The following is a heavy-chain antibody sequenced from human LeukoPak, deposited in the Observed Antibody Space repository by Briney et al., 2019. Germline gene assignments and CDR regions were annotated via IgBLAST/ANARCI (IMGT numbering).Heavy chain of an antibody. Sequence: GGSLRLSCEASGFTFSGYWMTWVRQAPGKGLEWVTNIKKDGSDKYYIDSVEGRFTISRDNAKNSLYLQMNSLSPEDTAVYYCGRGYFDVDYWGQGTLVTVSS. CDR1: GFTFSGYW. CDR2: IKKDGSDK. CDR3: GRGYFDVDY. D-gene: IGHD3-9*01. V-gene: IGHV3-7*01. J-gene: IGHJ4*02.